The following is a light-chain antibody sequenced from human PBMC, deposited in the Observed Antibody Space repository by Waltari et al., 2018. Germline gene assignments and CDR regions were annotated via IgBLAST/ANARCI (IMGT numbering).Light chain of an antibody. Sequence: DIQMTQSPSSLSASVGGRVTIPCRASQGITNRLAWYQQKPGKAPNLLIYAASNLQSGVPSRFSGSGSGTDFTLTINSLQPEDFAVYYCQQRNTYPYTFGQGTKVEIK. CDR1: QGITNR. J-gene: IGKJ2*01. V-gene: IGKV1-16*01. CDR3: QQRNTYPYT. CDR2: AAS.